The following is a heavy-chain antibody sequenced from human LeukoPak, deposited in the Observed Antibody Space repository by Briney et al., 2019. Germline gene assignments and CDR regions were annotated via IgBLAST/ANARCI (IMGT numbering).Heavy chain of an antibody. V-gene: IGHV6-1*01. CDR3: ARGGAGTTGGYYYYYMDV. Sequence: PSLTLSLTCAISGDSVSSNSAAWNWIRQSPSRGLEWLGRTYYRSKWYNDYAVSVKSRITINPDTSKNQFSLQLNSVTPEDTAVYYCARGGAGTTGGYYYYYMDVWGKGTTVTVSS. J-gene: IGHJ6*03. CDR2: TYYRSKWYN. CDR1: GDSVSSNSAA. D-gene: IGHD1-1*01.